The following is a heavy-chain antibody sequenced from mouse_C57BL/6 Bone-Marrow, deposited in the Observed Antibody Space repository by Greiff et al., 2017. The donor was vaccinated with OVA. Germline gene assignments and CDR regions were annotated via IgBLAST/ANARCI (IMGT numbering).Heavy chain of an antibody. Sequence: QVHVKQSGAELARPGASVKMSCKASGYTFTSYTMHWVKQRPGQGLEWIGYINPSSGYTKYNQKFKDKATLTADKSSSTAYMQLSSLTSEDSAVYYCARFYYGILFAYWGQGTLVTVSA. CDR1: GYTFTSYT. J-gene: IGHJ3*01. D-gene: IGHD2-1*01. CDR3: ARFYYGILFAY. V-gene: IGHV1-4*01. CDR2: INPSSGYT.